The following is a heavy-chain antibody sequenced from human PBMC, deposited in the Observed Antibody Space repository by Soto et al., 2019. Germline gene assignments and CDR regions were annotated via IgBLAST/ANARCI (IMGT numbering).Heavy chain of an antibody. J-gene: IGHJ4*02. V-gene: IGHV3-66*01. D-gene: IGHD2-15*01. Sequence: EVQLVESGGGLVQPGGSLRLSCAPSGFTVSSNDMSWVRQAPGKGLEWVSVIYTDGGTYYADSVKGRFTISRDNSKNTLYLQMNSLRDEDTAVYYCVRSFFCSGGSCYSISSHWGQGTLVTVSS. CDR3: VRSFFCSGGSCYSISSH. CDR1: GFTVSSND. CDR2: IYTDGGT.